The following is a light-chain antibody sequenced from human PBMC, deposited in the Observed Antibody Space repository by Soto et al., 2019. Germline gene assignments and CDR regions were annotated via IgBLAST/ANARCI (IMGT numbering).Light chain of an antibody. J-gene: IGLJ1*01. CDR1: SSDVGGYNY. Sequence: QSVLTKPASVSGSPGQSSTISCTGTSSDVGGYNYVSWYQQHPGKAPKLMIYEVSNRPSWVSNRFSGSKSGNTASLTISGLQAEDEADYCCSSYTSSSTLYVFGTGTKLTVL. V-gene: IGLV2-14*01. CDR2: EVS. CDR3: SSYTSSSTLYV.